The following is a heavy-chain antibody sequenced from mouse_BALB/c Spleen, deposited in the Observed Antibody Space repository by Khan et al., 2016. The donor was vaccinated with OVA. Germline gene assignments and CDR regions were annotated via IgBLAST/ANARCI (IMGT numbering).Heavy chain of an antibody. D-gene: IGHD1-1*02. CDR2: INPSTGYT. CDR1: GYTFTSYW. V-gene: IGHV1-7*01. J-gene: IGHJ3*01. CDR3: TRRGLFGIFVY. Sequence: VQLQQSGAELANPGASVKMSCKASGYTFTSYWMHWVKQRPGQGLEWIGFINPSTGYTEYNQKFKDKATLTTDKSSSTAYMQLSSLTFEDSAVYSCTRRGLFGIFVYWGQGTLVTVSA.